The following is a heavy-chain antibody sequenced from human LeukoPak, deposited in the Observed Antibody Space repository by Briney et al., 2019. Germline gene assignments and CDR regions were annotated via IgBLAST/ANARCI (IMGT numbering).Heavy chain of an antibody. J-gene: IGHJ4*02. CDR1: GFTFSSYS. D-gene: IGHD3-22*01. CDR2: ISSSSSYI. Sequence: GGSLRLSCAASGFTFSSYSMTWVRQAPGKGLEWVSSISSSSSYIYYADSVKGRFTISRDNAKNSLYLQMNSLRAEDTAVYYCARGNYYDSSGYPTRHFDYWGQGTLVTVSS. V-gene: IGHV3-21*01. CDR3: ARGNYYDSSGYPTRHFDY.